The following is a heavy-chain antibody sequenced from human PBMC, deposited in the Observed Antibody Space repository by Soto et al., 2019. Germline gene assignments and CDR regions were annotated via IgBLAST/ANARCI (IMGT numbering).Heavy chain of an antibody. Sequence: QLRLQESGPGLVKPSETLSLTCSVSGASIRSTSYYWSWIRQPPGKGLEWIGCIYYSGSTHYNPSLKSRISMSIDTSTNQFSLKLSSVTAADTAVYYCTSRDGGAAADRPLDYWGQGTLVTVSS. CDR2: IYYSGST. CDR1: GASIRSTSYY. D-gene: IGHD3-16*01. J-gene: IGHJ4*02. CDR3: TSRDGGAAADRPLDY. V-gene: IGHV4-39*01.